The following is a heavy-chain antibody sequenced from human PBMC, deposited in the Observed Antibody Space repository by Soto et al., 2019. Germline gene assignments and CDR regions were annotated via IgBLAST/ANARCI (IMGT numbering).Heavy chain of an antibody. CDR2: IIPILGIA. CDR3: ARGGSGGSRGHGYGMDV. CDR1: GGTFSSYT. D-gene: IGHD2-15*01. J-gene: IGHJ6*02. V-gene: IGHV1-69*02. Sequence: QVQLVQSGAEVKKPGSSVKVSCKASGGTFSSYTISWVRQAPGQGLEWMGRIIPILGIANYAQKFQGRVTITADKSTRTAYMELSSLRPEDTAVYYCARGGSGGSRGHGYGMDVWGQGTTVTVSS.